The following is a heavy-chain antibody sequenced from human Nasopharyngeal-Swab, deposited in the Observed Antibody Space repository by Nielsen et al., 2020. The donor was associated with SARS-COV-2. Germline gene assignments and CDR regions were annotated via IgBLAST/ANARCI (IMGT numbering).Heavy chain of an antibody. D-gene: IGHD5-12*01. J-gene: IGHJ4*02. CDR3: AKDRGRGVAIFDY. Sequence: GESLKISCAASGFTFSSYAMSWVRQAPGKGPEWVSAISGSGGRTYYADSVKGRFTISRDNSKNTLYLQMNSLRAEDTAVYYCAKDRGRGVAIFDYWGQGTLVTVSS. V-gene: IGHV3-23*01. CDR1: GFTFSSYA. CDR2: ISGSGGRT.